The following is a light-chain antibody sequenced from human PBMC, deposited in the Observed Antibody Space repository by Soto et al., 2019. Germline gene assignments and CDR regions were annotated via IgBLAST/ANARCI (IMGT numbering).Light chain of an antibody. J-gene: IGLJ1*01. CDR1: SRDVGGNNY. CDR2: DVS. V-gene: IGLV2-14*01. Sequence: QSELTQPASVSGSPGQSITISCTGTSRDVGGNNYVSWYQQHPGKAHKLMIYDVSNRPSGVSNRFSGSKSGNTASLTISGLQAEDEADYYCSSYTSSSTLYVFGAGTKVTVL. CDR3: SSYTSSSTLYV.